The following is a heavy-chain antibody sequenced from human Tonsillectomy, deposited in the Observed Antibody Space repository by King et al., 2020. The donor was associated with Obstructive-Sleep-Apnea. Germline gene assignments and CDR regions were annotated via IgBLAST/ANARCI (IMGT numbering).Heavy chain of an antibody. CDR2: VSGDNGDR. D-gene: IGHD2-15*01. J-gene: IGHJ5*02. Sequence: GQLVQSGAEVKKPGASVKVSCTGSGYTFTRFAISWVRQAPGQGLEWMGWVSGDNGDRNYAQRFQDRVTMTTDTSTRTAYMEMRSLRSDDTAVYYCARLRSDCSGGGCYAGWFDPWGQGTLVTVSS. CDR3: ARLRSDCSGGGCYAGWFDP. CDR1: GYTFTRFA. V-gene: IGHV1-18*01.